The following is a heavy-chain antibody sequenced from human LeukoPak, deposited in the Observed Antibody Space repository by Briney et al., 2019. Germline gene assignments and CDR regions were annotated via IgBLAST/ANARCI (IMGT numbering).Heavy chain of an antibody. D-gene: IGHD6-13*01. CDR1: GYSFANRW. CDR2: IYPADSDT. CDR3: AIVPKGQQLLIDY. V-gene: IGHV5-51*01. Sequence: RGESLKISCEGSGYSFANRWIGWVCQMPGTGLEWMGIIYPADSDTRNSPSFQGQVTISADKSIRPAYLQWSSLKASDTAMYYCAIVPKGQQLLIDYWGQGTLVTVSS. J-gene: IGHJ4*02.